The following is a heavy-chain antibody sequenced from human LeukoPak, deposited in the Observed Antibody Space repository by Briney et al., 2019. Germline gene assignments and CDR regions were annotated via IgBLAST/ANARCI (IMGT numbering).Heavy chain of an antibody. Sequence: SETLSLTCTVSGSSISSGYYWGWIRQPPGKGLEWIGNIYHSGSTDYNPSLKSRVTISVDTSKNQFSLKLSSVTAEDTAVYNCARAHPYSGYDPWGQGTLVTVSS. J-gene: IGHJ5*02. D-gene: IGHD5-12*01. CDR3: ARAHPYSGYDP. CDR2: IYHSGST. CDR1: GSSISSGYY. V-gene: IGHV4-38-2*02.